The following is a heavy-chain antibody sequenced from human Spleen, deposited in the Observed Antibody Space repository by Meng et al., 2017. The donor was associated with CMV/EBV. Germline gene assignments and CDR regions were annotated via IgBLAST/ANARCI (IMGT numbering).Heavy chain of an antibody. CDR1: GFIFSSYA. D-gene: IGHD3-22*01. CDR2: ISTAGRTI. J-gene: IGHJ4*02. Sequence: GGSLRLSCAASGFIFSSYAMNWVRQAPGKGLEWIAYISTAGRTIFYADSVKGRFTISRDNAKNSLYLQMISLRADDTAVYYCAREGGYHYDSSGYYWGQGTLVTVSS. V-gene: IGHV3-48*03. CDR3: AREGGYHYDSSGYY.